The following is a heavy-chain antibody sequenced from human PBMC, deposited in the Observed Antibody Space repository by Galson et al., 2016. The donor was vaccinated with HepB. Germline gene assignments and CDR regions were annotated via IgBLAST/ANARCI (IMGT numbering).Heavy chain of an antibody. J-gene: IGHJ6*02. CDR2: ITGTGGGT. Sequence: SLRLSCAAPGFSLSTFAMSWVRQAPGKGLEWISGITGTGGGTYYADSVKGRSTISRDTTKNTLFLQLSSLRVEDTAVYYCAKDHTGSTVGWSDGMDVWGQGTRVTVSS. D-gene: IGHD1-7*01. V-gene: IGHV3-23*01. CDR3: AKDHTGSTVGWSDGMDV. CDR1: GFSLSTFA.